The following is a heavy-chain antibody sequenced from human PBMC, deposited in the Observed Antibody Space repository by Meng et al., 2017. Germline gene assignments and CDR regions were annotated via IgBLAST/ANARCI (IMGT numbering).Heavy chain of an antibody. CDR3: ERAKGRDGYNFG. J-gene: IGHJ4*02. V-gene: IGHV3-21*01. Sequence: GESLKISCAASGFTFSSYSMNWVRQAPGKGLEWVSCISSSSSYIYYADSVKGRFTISIDNAKNSLYLQMNSLRAEDTAVYYCERAKGRDGYNFGWGQGTRVTVSS. CDR1: GFTFSSYS. CDR2: ISSSSSYI. D-gene: IGHD5-24*01.